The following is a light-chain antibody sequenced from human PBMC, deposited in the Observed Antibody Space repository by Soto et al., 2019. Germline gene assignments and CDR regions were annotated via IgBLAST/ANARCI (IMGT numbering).Light chain of an antibody. CDR3: QSYDSSLSGYV. J-gene: IGLJ1*01. V-gene: IGLV1-40*01. CDR1: SSNIGAGYD. CDR2: GNS. Sequence: QSVLTQPPSVSGAPGQRVTISCTGSSSNIGAGYDVHWYQQLPGTAPKLLIYGNSNRPSGVPDRFSGSKSGTSASLAITGLQAEDEADYYCQSYDSSLSGYVFGTRTKVNVL.